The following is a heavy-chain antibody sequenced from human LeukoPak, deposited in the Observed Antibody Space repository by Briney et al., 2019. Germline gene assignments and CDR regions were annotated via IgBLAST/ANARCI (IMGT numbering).Heavy chain of an antibody. V-gene: IGHV3-21*01. CDR3: ARAPRPPNTYYYDSGGDGDAFDI. Sequence: GGSPRLSCAASGFTFSSYSMNWVRQAPGKGLEWVSSISSSSSYIYYADSVKGRFTISRDNAKNSLYLQMNSLRAEDTAVYYCARAPRPPNTYYYDSGGDGDAFDIWGQGTMVTVSS. CDR2: ISSSSSYI. J-gene: IGHJ3*02. D-gene: IGHD3-22*01. CDR1: GFTFSSYS.